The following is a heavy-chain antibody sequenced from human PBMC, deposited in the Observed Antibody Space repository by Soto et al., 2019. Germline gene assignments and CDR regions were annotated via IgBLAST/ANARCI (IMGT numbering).Heavy chain of an antibody. CDR3: ARTRLCGGDCYSAYYFDF. V-gene: IGHV1-8*01. CDR2: MNPSSGNT. CDR1: GYTFTNYD. Sequence: ASVKVSCKASGYTFTNYDINWVRQATGQGLEWMGWMNPSSGNTGYIQKFQGRVTMTRNTSTSTAYLGLTSLTSDDTAVYYCARTRLCGGDCYSAYYFDFWGQGALVTVSS. D-gene: IGHD2-21*02. J-gene: IGHJ4*02.